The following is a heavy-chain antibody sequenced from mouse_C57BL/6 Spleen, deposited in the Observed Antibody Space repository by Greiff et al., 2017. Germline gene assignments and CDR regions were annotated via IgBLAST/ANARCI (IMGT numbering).Heavy chain of an antibody. CDR3: SFITTVVVRAMDY. V-gene: IGHV6-3*01. CDR1: GFTFSNYW. J-gene: IGHJ4*01. Sequence: DVQLQESGGGLVQPGGSMKLSCVASGFTFSNYWMNWVRQSPEKGLEWVAQIRLKSDNYATHSAESVKGRFTISRDDSKSSVYLQMNNLRAEDTGIYYCSFITTVVVRAMDYWGQGTSVTVSS. CDR2: IRLKSDNYAT. D-gene: IGHD1-1*01.